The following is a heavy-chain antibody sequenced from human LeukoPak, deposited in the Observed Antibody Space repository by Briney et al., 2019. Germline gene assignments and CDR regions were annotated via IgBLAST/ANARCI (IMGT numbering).Heavy chain of an antibody. J-gene: IGHJ6*02. CDR2: ISSRGSTI. D-gene: IGHD5-18*01. CDR3: ARHDTAMATDYGMDV. V-gene: IGHV3-11*01. Sequence: GGSLRLSCAASGFTFSDYYMSWIRQAPGKGLEWVSYISSRGSTIYYADSVKGRFTISRDNAKNSLYLQMNSLRAEDTAVYYCARHDTAMATDYGMDVWGQGTTVTVSS. CDR1: GFTFSDYY.